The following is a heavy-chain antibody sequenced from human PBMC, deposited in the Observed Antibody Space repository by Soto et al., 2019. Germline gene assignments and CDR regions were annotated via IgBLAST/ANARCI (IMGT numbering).Heavy chain of an antibody. Sequence: QVQLVQSGAEVKKPGSSVKVSCKASGGTFSSYTISWVRQAPGQGLEWMGRIIPILGIANYAQKFQGRVTIPADKTXXTXYXXLSSLRSEDTAVYCCARGLVVPAANLITQYNGFDPWGQGTPVTVSS. CDR3: ARGLVVPAANLITQYNGFDP. J-gene: IGHJ5*02. CDR2: IIPILGIA. V-gene: IGHV1-69*02. CDR1: GGTFSSYT. D-gene: IGHD2-2*01.